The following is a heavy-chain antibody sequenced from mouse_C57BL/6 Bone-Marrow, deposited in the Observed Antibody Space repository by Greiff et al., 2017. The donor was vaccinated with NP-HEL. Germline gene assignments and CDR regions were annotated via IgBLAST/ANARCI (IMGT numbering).Heavy chain of an antibody. CDR3: ARWAGYYGSSGYFDV. CDR1: GYAFSSSW. Sequence: QVQLQQSGPELVKPGASVKISCKASGYAFSSSWMNWVKQRPGKGLEWIGRIYPGDGDTNYNGKFKGKATLTADKSSSTAYMQLSSLTSEDSAVYFCARWAGYYGSSGYFDVWGTGTTVTVSS. CDR2: IYPGDGDT. J-gene: IGHJ1*03. V-gene: IGHV1-82*01. D-gene: IGHD1-1*01.